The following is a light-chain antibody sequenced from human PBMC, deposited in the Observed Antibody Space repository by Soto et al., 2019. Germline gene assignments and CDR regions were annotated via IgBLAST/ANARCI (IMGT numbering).Light chain of an antibody. CDR1: TSDVGGYNY. CDR3: SSYTSSSTQV. CDR2: EVS. V-gene: IGLV2-14*01. Sequence: QSALTEPACVSESPGQSITVYCTGTTSDVGGYNYVSWYQQHPGKAPKLMIYEVSNRPSGVSNRFSGSKSGNTASLTISGLQAEDEADYYCSSYTSSSTQVFGTGTKVTVL. J-gene: IGLJ1*01.